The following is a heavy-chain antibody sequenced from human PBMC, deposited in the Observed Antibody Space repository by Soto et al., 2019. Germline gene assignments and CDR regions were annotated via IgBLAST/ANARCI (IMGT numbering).Heavy chain of an antibody. J-gene: IGHJ4*02. CDR3: ARVGRGVAGIDY. Sequence: QVQLVESGGGVVQPGRSLRLSCAASGFTFSSYVMHWVRQAPGKGLEWVAVISYDGSNKYYADSVKGRFTISRDNSKNTLYLQMNSLRAEDTALYYCARVGRGVAGIDYWGQGTLVTVSS. D-gene: IGHD6-19*01. V-gene: IGHV3-30-3*01. CDR2: ISYDGSNK. CDR1: GFTFSSYV.